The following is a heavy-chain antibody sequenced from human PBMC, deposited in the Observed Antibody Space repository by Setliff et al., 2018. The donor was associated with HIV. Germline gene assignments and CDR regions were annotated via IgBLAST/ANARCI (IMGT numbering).Heavy chain of an antibody. CDR3: ARQAWHYDRDGYFIGY. Sequence: SQTLSLTCGVSGYFISNGYYWGWIRQPPGKGLEWVGTIYQNGNTYYSPSLESRVSVSMDMSRNQFSVKLNSATAADTAVYYCARQAWHYDRDGYFIGYWGQGKLVTVSS. V-gene: IGHV4-38-2*01. D-gene: IGHD3-22*01. CDR1: GYFISNGYY. J-gene: IGHJ4*02. CDR2: IYQNGNT.